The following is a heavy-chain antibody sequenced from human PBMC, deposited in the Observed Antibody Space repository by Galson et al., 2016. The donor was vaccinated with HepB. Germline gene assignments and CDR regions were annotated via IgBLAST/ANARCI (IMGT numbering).Heavy chain of an antibody. V-gene: IGHV3-23*01. J-gene: IGHJ6*03. CDR1: GFTFRNYA. CDR3: AKASQGGWYFYYYMDV. CDR2: VGGNGDRT. Sequence: SLRLSCAASGFTFRNYAMSWVRQAPGKGLEWVSAVGGNGDRTFYADSVKGRFTISRDNSQNTLYLQMNSLRAEDTAVYFCAKASQGGWYFYYYMDVWGKGTTVTVSS. D-gene: IGHD1-26*01.